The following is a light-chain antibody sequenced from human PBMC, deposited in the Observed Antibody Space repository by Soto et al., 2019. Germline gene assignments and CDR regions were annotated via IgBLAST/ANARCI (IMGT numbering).Light chain of an antibody. Sequence: QSALTQPASVSGSPGQSITISCTGTSSDVGGYNYVSWYQQHPGKAPKLMIYEVSNRPSGISNRFSGSKSGNTASLTISGLQAEDEADYYCSSYTGSSTPYVFGTGTEVTV. CDR1: SSDVGGYNY. CDR2: EVS. V-gene: IGLV2-14*01. CDR3: SSYTGSSTPYV. J-gene: IGLJ1*01.